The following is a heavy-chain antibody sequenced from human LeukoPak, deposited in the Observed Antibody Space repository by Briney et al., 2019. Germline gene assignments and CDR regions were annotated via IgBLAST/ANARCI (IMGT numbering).Heavy chain of an antibody. J-gene: IGHJ4*02. CDR1: GFTVSSKY. V-gene: IGHV3-66*01. D-gene: IGHD6-13*01. CDR3: ATVAPIHLPAAGTVDC. Sequence: GGSLRLSCAASGFTVSSKYMNWVRQAPGKGLEWVSVIYSGGTTYYANSVRGRFTISRDNSNNTLYLQMNSLRAEDTAVYYRATVAPIHLPAAGTVDCWGQGTLVTVSS. CDR2: IYSGGTT.